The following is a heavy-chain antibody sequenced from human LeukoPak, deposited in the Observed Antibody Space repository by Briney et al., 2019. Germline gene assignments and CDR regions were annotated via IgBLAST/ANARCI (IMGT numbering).Heavy chain of an antibody. D-gene: IGHD2-2*01. CDR2: ISTDGKST. CDR1: GFTFSNYW. Sequence: GGSLRLSCAASGFTFSNYWMLWVRQAPGKGLMWVSLISTDGKSTRYAESVKGRFTISRDNAKNALYLQMDILRVEDTALYFCVRDYQFIQEVWGQGTTVTVSS. CDR3: VRDYQFIQEV. J-gene: IGHJ6*02. V-gene: IGHV3-74*01.